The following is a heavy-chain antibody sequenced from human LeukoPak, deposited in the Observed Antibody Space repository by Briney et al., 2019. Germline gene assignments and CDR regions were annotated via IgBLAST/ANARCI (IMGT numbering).Heavy chain of an antibody. CDR3: ERARSSRWSFDY. Sequence: GRSLRLSCAASGFTFSSHGMHWVRQAPGRGLEWVAVISYDGGNKYYADSVKGRFTISPENYNTTLYLQMNSLRPEDTAVHYCERARSSRWSFDYWGQGTLVTASS. CDR1: GFTFSSHG. CDR2: ISYDGGNK. J-gene: IGHJ4*02. V-gene: IGHV3-30*03. D-gene: IGHD6-13*01.